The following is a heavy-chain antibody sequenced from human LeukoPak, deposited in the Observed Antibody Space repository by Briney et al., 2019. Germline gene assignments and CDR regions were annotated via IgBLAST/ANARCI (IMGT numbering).Heavy chain of an antibody. Sequence: ASVKVSCKASGYTFTSYGISWVRQAPGQGLEWMGWISAYNGNTNYAQKFQGRVTMTRDTSITTAYMELSSLRSDDTAMYYCARVVGQGTAMPSRDFFDYWGQGTLVIVSS. D-gene: IGHD2-2*01. J-gene: IGHJ4*02. CDR2: ISAYNGNT. V-gene: IGHV1-18*01. CDR1: GYTFTSYG. CDR3: ARVVGQGTAMPSRDFFDY.